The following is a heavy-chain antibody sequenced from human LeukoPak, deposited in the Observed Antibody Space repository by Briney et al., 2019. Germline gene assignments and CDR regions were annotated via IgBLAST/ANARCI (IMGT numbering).Heavy chain of an antibody. D-gene: IGHD4-17*01. V-gene: IGHV3-73*01. CDR2: IRSKANSYAT. CDR3: TTPVTTSSYYYYYGMDV. Sequence: PGGSLRLSCAASGFTFSGSAMHWVRQASGKGLEWVGRIRSKANSYATAYAASVKGRFTISRDDSKNTAYLQMNSLKTEDTAVCYCTTPVTTSSYYYYYGMDVWGQGTTVTVSS. CDR1: GFTFSGSA. J-gene: IGHJ6*02.